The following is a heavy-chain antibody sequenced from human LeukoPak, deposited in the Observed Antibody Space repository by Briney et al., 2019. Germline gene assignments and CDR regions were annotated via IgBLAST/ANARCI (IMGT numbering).Heavy chain of an antibody. CDR3: ARRLTGTVDY. V-gene: IGHV3-30*04. J-gene: IGHJ4*02. CDR2: ISYDGSNK. D-gene: IGHD1-20*01. Sequence: GGSLRLSRAASGFTFSSYAMHWVRQAPGKGLEWVAVISYDGSNKYYADSVKGRFTISSDNSKNTLYLQMNSLRAEDTAVYYCARRLTGTVDYWGQGTLVAVSS. CDR1: GFTFSSYA.